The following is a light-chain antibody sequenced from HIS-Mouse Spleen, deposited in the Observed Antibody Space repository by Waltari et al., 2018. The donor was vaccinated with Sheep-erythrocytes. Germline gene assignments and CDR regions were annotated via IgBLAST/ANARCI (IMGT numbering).Light chain of an antibody. CDR2: EGS. CDR3: CSYAGSSTFHVV. V-gene: IGLV2-23*03. CDR1: SSDVGSYNL. J-gene: IGLJ2*01. Sequence: QSALTQPASVSGSPGQSITISCTGTSSDVGSYNLVSWYQQHPGKAPKLMIYEGSKRPSGGSNRFSGSKAGNTASLTISWLQAEDEADYYCCSYAGSSTFHVVFGGGTKLTVL.